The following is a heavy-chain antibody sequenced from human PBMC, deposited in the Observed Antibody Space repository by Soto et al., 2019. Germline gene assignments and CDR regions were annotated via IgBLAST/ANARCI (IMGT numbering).Heavy chain of an antibody. CDR3: AKADGSTWWGYFDY. J-gene: IGHJ4*02. CDR2: MSGSGDSI. Sequence: EVQLLESGGGLVQPGGSLRLSCSASGFTFRSYVMSWVRQAPGKGLEWVSSMSGSGDSIRYADSVKGRFTISRDNSKNTLYLQVNSLRAEDTAVYNYAKADGSTWWGYFDYWGQGTLVTVSS. D-gene: IGHD2-2*01. V-gene: IGHV3-23*01. CDR1: GFTFRSYV.